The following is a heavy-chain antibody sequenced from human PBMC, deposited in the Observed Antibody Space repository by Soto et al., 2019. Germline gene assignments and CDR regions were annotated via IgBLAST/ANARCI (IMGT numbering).Heavy chain of an antibody. CDR3: ASRSRWYYFGREGYHPLRLTP. CDR2: VYYSGST. J-gene: IGHJ1*01. D-gene: IGHD3-10*01. Sequence: SETLSLTCTVSGESISSSNYHWGWIRQPPGKGLEWIGSVYYSGSTYYNPSLKSRVTISIDASKNQFSLNLNSVTATDTAVYYWASRSRWYYFGREGYHPLRLTPRAQGTLDPVSA. CDR1: GESISSSNYH. V-gene: IGHV4-39*01.